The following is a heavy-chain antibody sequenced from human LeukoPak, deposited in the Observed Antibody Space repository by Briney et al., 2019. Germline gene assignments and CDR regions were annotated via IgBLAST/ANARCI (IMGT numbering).Heavy chain of an antibody. CDR1: GFAVSSNY. CDR3: ARGGRYYDSSGYYHDAFGI. D-gene: IGHD3-22*01. J-gene: IGHJ3*02. V-gene: IGHV3-53*01. CDR2: IYSGGGT. Sequence: GGSLRLSCAASGFAVSSNYMSWVRQAPGKGLEWVSVIYSGGGTYYANSVKGRFTISRDNSKNTLYLQMNSLRAEDTAVYYCARGGRYYDSSGYYHDAFGIWGQGTMVTVSS.